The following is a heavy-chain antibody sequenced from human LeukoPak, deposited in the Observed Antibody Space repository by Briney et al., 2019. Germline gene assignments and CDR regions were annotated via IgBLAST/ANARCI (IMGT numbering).Heavy chain of an antibody. CDR3: TTDPYVWGSYRYALLDY. CDR2: IKSKTDGGTT. V-gene: IGHV3-15*01. Sequence: GGSLRLSCAASGFTFSSYAMSWVRQAPGKGLEWVGRIKSKTDGGTTDYAAPVKGRFTISRDDSKNTLYLQMNSLKTEDTAVYYCTTDPYVWGSYRYALLDYWGQGTLVTVSS. CDR1: GFTFSSYA. J-gene: IGHJ4*02. D-gene: IGHD3-16*02.